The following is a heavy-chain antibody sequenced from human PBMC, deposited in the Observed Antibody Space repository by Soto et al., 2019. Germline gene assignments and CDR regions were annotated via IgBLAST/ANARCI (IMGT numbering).Heavy chain of an antibody. D-gene: IGHD3-3*01. V-gene: IGHV1-18*01. Sequence: QVQLVQSGAEVKKPGASVKVSCTASGYTFTSYGISWVRQAPGQGLEWMGWISAYNGNTNYAQKLQRRVTMTTDTSTSTAYMELRSLRSDDTAVYYCARVCGFGVVIWVENWFDPWGQGTLVTVSS. J-gene: IGHJ5*02. CDR2: ISAYNGNT. CDR1: GYTFTSYG. CDR3: ARVCGFGVVIWVENWFDP.